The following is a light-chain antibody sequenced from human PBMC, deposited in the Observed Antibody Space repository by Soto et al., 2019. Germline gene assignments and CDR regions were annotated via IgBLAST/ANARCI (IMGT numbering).Light chain of an antibody. J-gene: IGKJ4*01. Sequence: EIGLTQSPATLSLSPGERATLSCRASQNVSSYLAWYQQKPGQAPRFLIYDASNRATGIPARFSGSGSGTDFTLTISSLEPVDFAVYYCQQRSNWPPVTFGGGTKVEIK. CDR3: QQRSNWPPVT. CDR1: QNVSSY. CDR2: DAS. V-gene: IGKV3-11*01.